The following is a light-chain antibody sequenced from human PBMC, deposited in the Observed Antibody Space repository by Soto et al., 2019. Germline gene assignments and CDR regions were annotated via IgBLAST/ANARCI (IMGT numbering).Light chain of an antibody. CDR1: QSVNSN. Sequence: DIVMTQSPATLSVSPGKRFTLSCRASQSVNSNLAWYQQKPGQAPRLLIYGASSRATGIPDRFSGSGSGTDFTLTISRLEPEDFAVYYCHQYGSSAWTFGQGTKVDIK. CDR3: HQYGSSAWT. CDR2: GAS. V-gene: IGKV3-20*01. J-gene: IGKJ1*01.